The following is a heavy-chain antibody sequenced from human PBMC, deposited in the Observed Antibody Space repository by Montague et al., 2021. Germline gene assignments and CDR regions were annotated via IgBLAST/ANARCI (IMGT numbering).Heavy chain of an antibody. J-gene: IGHJ4*02. D-gene: IGHD3-22*01. CDR2: VFYSGAT. Sequence: SETLSLTCSVSGDSINGWYWSWIRQPPGKGLEWIGSVFYSGATNYNPSLKSRVTVSADTSKNQVSLKVNSVTAADTAMYYCARQGFYESGGFFIWGLGTLVTVSS. V-gene: IGHV4-59*01. CDR3: ARQGFYESGGFFI. CDR1: GDSINGWY.